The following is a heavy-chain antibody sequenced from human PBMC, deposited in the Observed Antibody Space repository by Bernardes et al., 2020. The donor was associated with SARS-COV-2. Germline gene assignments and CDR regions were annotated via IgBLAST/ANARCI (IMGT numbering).Heavy chain of an antibody. CDR1: GLTFSNYW. CDR2: IKQDGSEK. D-gene: IGHD2-8*01. CDR3: AKDLYTKNMGYYYNGMDV. Sequence: GGSLRLSCAASGLTFSNYWMHWVRQAPGKGLEWVANIKQDGSEKYYVDSVKGRFTISRDNAKNSVYLQMSSLRAEDTAVYYCAKDLYTKNMGYYYNGMDVWGQGTTVTVSS. V-gene: IGHV3-7*01. J-gene: IGHJ6*02.